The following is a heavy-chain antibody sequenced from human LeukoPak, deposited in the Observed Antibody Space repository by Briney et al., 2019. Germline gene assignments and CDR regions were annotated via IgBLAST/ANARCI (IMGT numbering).Heavy chain of an antibody. CDR2: IYTSGIT. CDR1: GGFISSYF. D-gene: IGHD6-6*01. Sequence: SETLSLTCTVSGGFISSYFWSWIRQPAGKGLEWIGRIYTSGITNYNPSLKSRVTMSVDTSKNQFSLKLSSVTAADTAVYYCARGEVAARLVWYFDLWGRGTLVTVSS. J-gene: IGHJ2*01. V-gene: IGHV4-4*07. CDR3: ARGEVAARLVWYFDL.